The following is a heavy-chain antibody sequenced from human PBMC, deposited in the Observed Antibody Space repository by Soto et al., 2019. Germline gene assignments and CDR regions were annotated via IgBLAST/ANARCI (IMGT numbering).Heavy chain of an antibody. V-gene: IGHV1-2*02. CDR1: GYTFAAYY. J-gene: IGHJ4*02. D-gene: IGHD1-1*01. CDR2: INPNSGGT. CDR3: AREPATAKPEGVDF. Sequence: GASVKVSCKASGYTFAAYYRHWIRHAHGQGLEWMGWINPNSGGTKYAPKFQGGVTMTRDTSITTAYMELSRLRSGDTAVYYCAREPATAKPEGVDFWGQGTLVTVSS.